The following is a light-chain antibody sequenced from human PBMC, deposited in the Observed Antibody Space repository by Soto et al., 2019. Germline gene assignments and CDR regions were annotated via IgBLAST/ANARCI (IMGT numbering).Light chain of an antibody. CDR3: QRRSDWPIT. V-gene: IGKV3-11*01. CDR1: QSVSTY. Sequence: EIVLTQSPATLSLSPGEGATLSCRASQSVSTYLVWKQQKSGQAPRLLIYDASNRATGIPARFSGSGSGTDCTLAVSSLEPEEIAIYYCQRRSDWPITFGGGTKVEIK. J-gene: IGKJ4*02. CDR2: DAS.